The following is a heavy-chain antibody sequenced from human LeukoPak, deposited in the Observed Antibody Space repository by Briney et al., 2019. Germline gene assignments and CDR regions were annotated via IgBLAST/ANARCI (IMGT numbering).Heavy chain of an antibody. J-gene: IGHJ4*02. CDR1: DASLSARNYS. CDR2: MFYSEST. V-gene: IGHV4-61*01. Sequence: SETLSLTCSVLDASLSARNYSWSGIRQPPGKGLEWIGYMFYSESTKYNPSLKSRVTISVDKSKNQFSLPMSSVTAADTAVYYIVSTSISALGLPPFDHGGRGSLVTVSS. D-gene: IGHD3-3*02. CDR3: VSTSISALGLPPFDH.